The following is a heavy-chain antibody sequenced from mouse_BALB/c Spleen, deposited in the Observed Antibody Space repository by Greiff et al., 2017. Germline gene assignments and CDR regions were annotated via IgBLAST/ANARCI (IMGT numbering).Heavy chain of an antibody. CDR1: GFTFSDYY. CDR3: ARDKESMDY. D-gene: IGHD1-3*01. J-gene: IGHJ4*01. CDR2: ISDGGSYT. Sequence: EVKLVESGGGLVKPGGSLKLSCAASGFTFSDYYMYWVRQTPEKRLECVATISDGGSYTYYPDSVKVRFTISRDNAKNNLYLQMSSLKSEDTAMYYCARDKESMDYWGQGTSVTVSS. V-gene: IGHV5-4*02.